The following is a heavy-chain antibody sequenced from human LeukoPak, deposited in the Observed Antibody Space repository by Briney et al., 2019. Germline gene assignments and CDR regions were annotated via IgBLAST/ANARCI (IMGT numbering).Heavy chain of an antibody. J-gene: IGHJ4*02. CDR1: GGSISSYY. Sequence: SETLSLTCTVSGGSISSYYWSWIRQPPGKGLEWIGYIYYSGSTNYNPSLKSRVTISLDTSKNQFSLKLSSVTAADTAVYYCAIFDDCSSTSCYTDFDYWGQGTLVTVSS. D-gene: IGHD2-2*02. CDR2: IYYSGST. CDR3: AIFDDCSSTSCYTDFDY. V-gene: IGHV4-59*01.